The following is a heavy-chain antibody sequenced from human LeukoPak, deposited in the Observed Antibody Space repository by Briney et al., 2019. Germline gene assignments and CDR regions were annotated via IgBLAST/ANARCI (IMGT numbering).Heavy chain of an antibody. CDR3: ARAVLATKSEHWFDS. Sequence: PSQTLSLTCTVSGGSISSGSYYWGWIRQPPGKGLEWIGSIYHSGSTYYNPSLKSRVTISVDTSKNQFSLKLSSVTAADTAVYYCARAVLATKSEHWFDSWGQGTLVTVSS. CDR2: IYHSGST. CDR1: GGSISSGSYY. V-gene: IGHV4-39*07. J-gene: IGHJ5*01. D-gene: IGHD2-8*01.